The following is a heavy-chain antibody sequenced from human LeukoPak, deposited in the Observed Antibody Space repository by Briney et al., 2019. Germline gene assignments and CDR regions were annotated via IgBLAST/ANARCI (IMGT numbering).Heavy chain of an antibody. CDR1: GFTFDDYS. D-gene: IGHD5-12*01. V-gene: IGHV3-9*01. Sequence: PGGSLRLSCAASGFTFDDYSMHWVRQAPGRGLEWVAGISWNSGSAGYADSVKVRFTISRDNAKKSLFLQMNSLRTEDTALYYCAKDRTYSGYDALDHWGQGTLVTVSS. J-gene: IGHJ4*02. CDR3: AKDRTYSGYDALDH. CDR2: ISWNSGSA.